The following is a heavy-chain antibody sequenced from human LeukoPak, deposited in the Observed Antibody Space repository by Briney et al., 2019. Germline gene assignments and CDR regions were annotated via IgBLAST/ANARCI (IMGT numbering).Heavy chain of an antibody. V-gene: IGHV3-21*01. D-gene: IGHD3-10*01. CDR1: GFTFSSYS. CDR2: ISSSSSYI. CDR3: AGEDYYYGSGIDY. Sequence: GGSLRLSCAASGFTFSSYSMNWVRQAPGKGLEWVSSISSSSSYIYYADSVKGRFTISRDNAKNSLYLQMNSLRAEDTAVYYCAGEDYYYGSGIDYWGQGTLVTVSS. J-gene: IGHJ4*02.